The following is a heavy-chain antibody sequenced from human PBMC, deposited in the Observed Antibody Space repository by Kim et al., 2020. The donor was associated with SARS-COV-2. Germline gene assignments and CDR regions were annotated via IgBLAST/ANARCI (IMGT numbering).Heavy chain of an antibody. D-gene: IGHD3-22*01. CDR1: GFTFSSYA. V-gene: IGHV3-23*01. CDR3: AKAKSYNYYDSSGYNWFDP. CDR2: ISGSGGST. Sequence: GGSLRLSCAASGFTFSSYAMSWVRQAPGKGLEWVSAISGSGGSTYYTDSVKGRFTISRDNSKNTLYLQMNSLRAEDTAVYYCAKAKSYNYYDSSGYNWFDPWGQGTLVTVYS. J-gene: IGHJ5*02.